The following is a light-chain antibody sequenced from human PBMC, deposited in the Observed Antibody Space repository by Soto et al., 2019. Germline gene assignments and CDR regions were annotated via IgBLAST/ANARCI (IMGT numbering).Light chain of an antibody. Sequence: EIVLTQSPGTLSLSPGERATLSCRASQSVSSSYLAWYQQKPGQAPRLLIYGASSRATGIPDRFSGSGSGTDFTLTISRLEPEDFAVYYCQQYGSSLFGQAMKLEIK. CDR2: GAS. CDR1: QSVSSSY. V-gene: IGKV3-20*01. CDR3: QQYGSSL. J-gene: IGKJ2*01.